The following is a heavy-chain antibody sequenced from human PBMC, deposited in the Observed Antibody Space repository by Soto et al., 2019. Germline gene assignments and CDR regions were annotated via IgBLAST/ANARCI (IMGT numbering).Heavy chain of an antibody. V-gene: IGHV4-30-4*01. D-gene: IGHD2-8*01. CDR1: GGSISSGDYY. CDR2: IYYSGST. Sequence: SETLSLTCTVSGGSISSGDYYGSCIRQPPGKGLEWIGYIYYSGSTYYNPSLKSRVTISVDTSKNQFSLKLSSVTAADTAVYYCARDGYCTNGVCYTVFDYWGQGTLVTVS. CDR3: ARDGYCTNGVCYTVFDY. J-gene: IGHJ4*02.